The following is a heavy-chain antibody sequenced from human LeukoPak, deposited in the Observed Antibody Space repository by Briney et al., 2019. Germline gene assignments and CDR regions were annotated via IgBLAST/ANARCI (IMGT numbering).Heavy chain of an antibody. J-gene: IGHJ4*02. CDR1: GGSISSSNW. V-gene: IGHV4-4*02. CDR2: IYHSGRT. CDR3: ARDAYDSSGYSFDY. Sequence: SGTLSLTCTVSGGSISSSNWWSWVRQPPGKGLEWIGEIYHSGRTNYNPSLKSRVTISVDKSKNQFSLKLSSVTAADTAVYYCARDAYDSSGYSFDYWGQGTLVTVSS. D-gene: IGHD3-22*01.